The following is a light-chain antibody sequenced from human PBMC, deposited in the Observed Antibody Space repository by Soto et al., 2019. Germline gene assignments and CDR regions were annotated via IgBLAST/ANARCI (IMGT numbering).Light chain of an antibody. CDR1: QSVGRK. CDR2: DAS. CDR3: QQYEIWPPWP. Sequence: EIEMTQSPATLSVSPGERATLSCRSSQSVGRKLAWYQQKPGQAPRLLIYDASNRAMGVPARFSGSGSGTEFTLTISSLQSEAVAVCHCQQYEIWPPWPFVQGTKVEI. V-gene: IGKV3-15*01. J-gene: IGKJ1*01.